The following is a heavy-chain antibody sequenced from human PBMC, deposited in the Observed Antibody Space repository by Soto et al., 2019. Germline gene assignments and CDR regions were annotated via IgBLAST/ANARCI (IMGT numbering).Heavy chain of an antibody. CDR2: INQDGGEK. Sequence: GSLRLSCAGSGFTFSKYWMKWVRQAPGKGLEWVASINQDGGEKHHVDSVKGRFTISRDNAKNSVYLQMDSLRPEDTAVYYCARWIQKRLSEDDCWGQGTQVTVSS. CDR3: ARWIQKRLSEDDC. D-gene: IGHD5-18*01. CDR1: GFTFSKYW. J-gene: IGHJ4*02. V-gene: IGHV3-7*03.